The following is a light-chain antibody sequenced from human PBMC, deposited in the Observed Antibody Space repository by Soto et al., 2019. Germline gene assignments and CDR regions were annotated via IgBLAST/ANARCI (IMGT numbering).Light chain of an antibody. CDR3: KPYGPSPVYP. Sequence: EIVLTQSPGTLSLSPGEMATLSCRASQTVSSSYLAWYQQKPCQAPRLLIYGASTKATGIPGRFSGSASGTDFTLTNSALDPEDFAVYYCKPYGPSPVYPFGQRTNMEIK. J-gene: IGKJ2*01. CDR2: GAS. CDR1: QTVSSSY. V-gene: IGKV3-20*01.